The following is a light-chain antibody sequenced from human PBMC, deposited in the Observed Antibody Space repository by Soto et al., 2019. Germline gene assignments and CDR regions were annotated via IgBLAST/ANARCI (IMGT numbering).Light chain of an antibody. CDR2: GAS. V-gene: IGKV3-20*01. CDR3: QQYGSSIT. Sequence: EIVVTQSPGTLSLSPGERATLSCRASQSVSSSYLAWYQQKPGQAPRLLIYGASSRATGIPDRFSGSGSGTDFTLTISRLEPEDFAVYYCQQYGSSITFGQGKRLEIK. J-gene: IGKJ5*01. CDR1: QSVSSSY.